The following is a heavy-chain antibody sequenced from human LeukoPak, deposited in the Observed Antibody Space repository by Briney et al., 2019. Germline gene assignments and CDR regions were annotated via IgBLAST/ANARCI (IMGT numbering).Heavy chain of an antibody. CDR2: ITVSGGTT. D-gene: IGHD1-14*01. Sequence: GGSLRLSCAASEFNLSSYAMQWVRQAPGKGLEWVSGITVSGGTTYYTDSVKGRFTISRDNSKNTLYLQMNSLRAEDTAVYYCAKYLTARGPPYALDVWGQGTTVTVSS. J-gene: IGHJ6*02. CDR1: EFNLSSYA. CDR3: AKYLTARGPPYALDV. V-gene: IGHV3-23*01.